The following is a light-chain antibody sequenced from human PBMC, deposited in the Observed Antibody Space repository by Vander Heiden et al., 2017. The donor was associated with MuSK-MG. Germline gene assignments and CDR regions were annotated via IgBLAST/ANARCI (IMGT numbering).Light chain of an antibody. Sequence: EIVMTQSPAPLSVSPGERATLSCRASQSVSSNLAWYQQKPGQAPRLLIYGASTRATGIPARFSGSGSGTEFTLTISSLQSEDFAVDYCQQYNNWTPVITFGQGTRLEIK. V-gene: IGKV3-15*01. J-gene: IGKJ5*01. CDR3: QQYNNWTPVIT. CDR1: QSVSSN. CDR2: GAS.